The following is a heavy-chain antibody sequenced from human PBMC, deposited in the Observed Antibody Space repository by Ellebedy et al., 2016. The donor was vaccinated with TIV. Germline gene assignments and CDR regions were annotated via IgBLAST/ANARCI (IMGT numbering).Heavy chain of an antibody. V-gene: IGHV3-48*04. J-gene: IGHJ4*02. CDR3: ARDGYGSGNTLDY. CDR1: GFNFGDYS. Sequence: GESLKISCAGSGFNFGDYSMNWVRQAPGKGLEWISYIHAGGERIYYADSVKGRFTISRDNAKNSLYLQMNSLRAEDTAVYYCARDGYGSGNTLDYWGQGTLVTVSS. CDR2: IHAGGERI. D-gene: IGHD3-10*01.